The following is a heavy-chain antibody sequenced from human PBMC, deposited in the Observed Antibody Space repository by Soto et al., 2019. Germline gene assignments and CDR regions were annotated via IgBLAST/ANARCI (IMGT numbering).Heavy chain of an antibody. CDR3: ARTSRFDY. CDR1: GGSFSGYY. V-gene: IGHV4-34*01. CDR2: INHSGST. D-gene: IGHD6-6*01. J-gene: IGHJ4*02. Sequence: QVQLQQWGAGLLKPSETLSLTCAVYGGSFSGYYWSWIRQPPGKGLEWIGEINHSGSTNYNPSLKSRVTISVDTSKNQFSLKLSSVHAADTAVYYCARTSRFDYWGQGTLVTVSS.